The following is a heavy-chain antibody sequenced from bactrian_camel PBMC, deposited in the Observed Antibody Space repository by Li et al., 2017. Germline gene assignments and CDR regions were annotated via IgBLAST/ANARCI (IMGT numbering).Heavy chain of an antibody. J-gene: IGHJ4*01. Sequence: VQLVESGGGSVQAGGSLRLSCAASGRMTSNYCMACFRQRPGKVPEAVATLDSSGGSRSADSVKGRVTISFDTARNTLNLQMSSLKPEDTGRYYCAAGCRTALKADHEDDYQYLGQGTQVTVS. CDR1: GRMTSNYC. CDR3: AAGCRTALKADHEDDYQY. V-gene: IGHV3S53*01. CDR2: LDSSGGS. D-gene: IGHD5*01.